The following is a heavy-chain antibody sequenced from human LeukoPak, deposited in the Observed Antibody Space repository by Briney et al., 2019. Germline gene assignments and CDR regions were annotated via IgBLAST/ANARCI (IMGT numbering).Heavy chain of an antibody. D-gene: IGHD3-10*01. CDR3: ATFGGYDSGYFQN. CDR2: ISNSRSST. V-gene: IGHV3-11*01. Sequence: PGGSLRLSCAASGFTFNDYYMIWIRQTPGKGLEWVSYISNSRSSTYYADSVKGRFTVSRDNAKKSLYLQMNSLRVDDTAKYYCATFGGYDSGYFQNWGQGTLVTVSS. CDR1: GFTFNDYY. J-gene: IGHJ1*01.